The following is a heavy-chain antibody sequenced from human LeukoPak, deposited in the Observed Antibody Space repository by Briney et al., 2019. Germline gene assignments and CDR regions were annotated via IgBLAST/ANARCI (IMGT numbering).Heavy chain of an antibody. J-gene: IGHJ4*02. Sequence: SVKVSCKASGGTFTSYAISWVRQAPGQGLEWMGRIIPIFGTANYAQKFQGRVTITTDESTSTAYMELSSLRSEDTAVYYCASEYCSGGSCFALFDYWGQGTLSPSPQ. CDR2: IIPIFGTA. V-gene: IGHV1-69*05. CDR3: ASEYCSGGSCFALFDY. D-gene: IGHD2-15*01. CDR1: GGTFTSYA.